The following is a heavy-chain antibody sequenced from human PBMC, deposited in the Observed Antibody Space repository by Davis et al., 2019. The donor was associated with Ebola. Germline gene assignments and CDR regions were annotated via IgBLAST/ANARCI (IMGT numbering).Heavy chain of an antibody. CDR2: ISGSGLST. CDR1: GFTFSSYI. J-gene: IGHJ4*02. V-gene: IGHV3-23*01. CDR3: AKRQREYYFDY. Sequence: GESLKISCAASGFTFSSYIMTWVRQAPGKGLEWVSAISGSGLSTYYADSVRGRFTISRGNSKNTLFLQMNSLRAEDTAVYYCAKRQREYYFDYWGQGALVTVSS.